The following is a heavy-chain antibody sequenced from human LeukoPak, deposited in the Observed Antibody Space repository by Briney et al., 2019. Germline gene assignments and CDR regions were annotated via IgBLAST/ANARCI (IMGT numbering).Heavy chain of an antibody. CDR1: GYTFTGYY. CDR2: INPNSGGT. Sequence: ASVKVSCKASGYTFTGYYMHWVRQAPVQGLEWMGWINPNSGGTNYAQKFQGWVTMTRDTSISTAYMELSRLRSDDTAVYYCARETDYKYGMDVWGQGTTVTVSS. J-gene: IGHJ6*02. V-gene: IGHV1-2*04. CDR3: ARETDYKYGMDV.